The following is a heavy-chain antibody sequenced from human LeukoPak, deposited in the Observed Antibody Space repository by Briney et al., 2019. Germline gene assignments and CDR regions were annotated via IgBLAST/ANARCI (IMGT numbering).Heavy chain of an antibody. CDR1: GFTFSTYS. V-gene: IGHV3-21*01. CDR2: ITSSSSYI. Sequence: GGSLRLSCAASGFTFSTYSMTWVRQAPGKGLEWVSSITSSSSYIYYADSVEGRFTISRDNAKSSLYLQMNSLRAEDTALYYCARHRTASDYWGQGTLVTVSS. D-gene: IGHD3-16*02. J-gene: IGHJ4*02. CDR3: ARHRTASDY.